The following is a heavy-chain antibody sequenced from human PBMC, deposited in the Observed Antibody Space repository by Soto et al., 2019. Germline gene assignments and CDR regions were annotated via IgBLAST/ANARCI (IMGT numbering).Heavy chain of an antibody. CDR2: IRSKANNYAT. CDR1: GFTFSDST. V-gene: IGHV3-73*01. D-gene: IGHD3-16*02. CDR3: NRGLGELSLRGDDY. Sequence: EVQLVESGGGLVQPGGSLKVSCAASGFTFSDSTIHWVRQASGKGLEWVGRIRSKANNYATAYAASVKGRFTISRDDSKNTAYLQMNSLKIEDTEVYYCNRGLGELSLRGDDYWGQGTLVTVSS. J-gene: IGHJ4*02.